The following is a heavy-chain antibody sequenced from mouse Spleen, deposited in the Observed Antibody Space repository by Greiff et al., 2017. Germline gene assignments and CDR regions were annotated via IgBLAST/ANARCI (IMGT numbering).Heavy chain of an antibody. CDR1: GFSLTSYG. J-gene: IGHJ3*01. CDR2: IWGGGST. D-gene: IGHD1-1*01. Sequence: QVQLQQSGPGLVAPSQSLSITCTVSGFSLTSYGVDWVRQSPGKGLEWLGVIWGGGSTNYNSALKSRLSISKDNSKSQVFLKMNSLQTDDTAMYYCASPLYGSAFAYWGQGTLVTVSA. CDR3: ASPLYGSAFAY. V-gene: IGHV2-6*01.